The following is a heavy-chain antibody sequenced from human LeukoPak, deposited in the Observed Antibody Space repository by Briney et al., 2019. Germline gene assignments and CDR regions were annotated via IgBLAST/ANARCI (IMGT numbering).Heavy chain of an antibody. J-gene: IGHJ5*02. CDR3: ARQWVGSTKRENNWFDP. CDR1: GGSISSRNW. Sequence: SETLSLTCAVSGGSISSRNWWTWVRQPPGKGLEWIGYIYYSGSTNYNPSLKSRVTISVDTSKNQFSLKLSSVTAADTAVYYCARQWVGSTKRENNWFDPWGQGTLVTVSS. V-gene: IGHV4-4*02. D-gene: IGHD2-15*01. CDR2: IYYSGST.